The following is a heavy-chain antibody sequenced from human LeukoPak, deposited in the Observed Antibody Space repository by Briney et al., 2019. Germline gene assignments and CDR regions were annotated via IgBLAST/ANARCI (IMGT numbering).Heavy chain of an antibody. V-gene: IGHV4-34*01. CDR2: INHSGST. Sequence: PSETLSLTCAVYGGSFSGYYWSWIRQPPGKGLEWNGEINHSGSTNYNPSLKSRVTISVDTSKNQFSLKLSSVTAADTAVYYCARGNYYIWGSYRYGFDPWGQRTLVTVSS. CDR1: GGSFSGYY. D-gene: IGHD3-16*02. J-gene: IGHJ5*02. CDR3: ARGNYYIWGSYRYGFDP.